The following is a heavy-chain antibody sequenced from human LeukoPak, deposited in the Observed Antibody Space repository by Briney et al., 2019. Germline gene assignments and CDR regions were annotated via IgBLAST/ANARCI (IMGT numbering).Heavy chain of an antibody. CDR3: ARGRYYDSSEVLGY. CDR2: ISAYNGNT. J-gene: IGHJ4*02. D-gene: IGHD3-22*01. V-gene: IGHV1-18*01. Sequence: ASVKVSYKASGYTFTSYGISWVRQAPGQGLEWMGWISAYNGNTNYAQKLQGRVTMTTDTSTSTAYMELRSLRSDDTAVYYCARGRYYDSSEVLGYWGQGTLVTVSS. CDR1: GYTFTSYG.